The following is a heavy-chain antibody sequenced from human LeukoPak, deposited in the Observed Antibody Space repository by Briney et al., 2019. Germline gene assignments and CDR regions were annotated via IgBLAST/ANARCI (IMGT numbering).Heavy chain of an antibody. CDR2: ISNTATTT. Sequence: GGSLRLSCAASGFTFSQYYMNWIRQAPGKGLEWISHISNTATTTYYADSVKGRFTISRDNAKNSLYLQMNSLRAEDTAVYYCAVARAVPSYYFMDVWGKGTTVTVSS. V-gene: IGHV3-11*01. J-gene: IGHJ6*03. CDR1: GFTFSQYY. D-gene: IGHD2-2*01. CDR3: AVARAVPSYYFMDV.